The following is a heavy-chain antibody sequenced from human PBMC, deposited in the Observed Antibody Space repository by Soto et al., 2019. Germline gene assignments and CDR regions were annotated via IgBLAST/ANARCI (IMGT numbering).Heavy chain of an antibody. D-gene: IGHD2-21*02. Sequence: ASVKVSCKASGGTFSSYAISWVRQAPGQGLEWMGGIIPIFGTANYAQKFQGRVTITADESTSTAYMELSSLRSEDTAVYYCARGSREVVTAMFDYWGQGTLVTVSS. J-gene: IGHJ4*02. CDR2: IIPIFGTA. V-gene: IGHV1-69*13. CDR1: GGTFSSYA. CDR3: ARGSREVVTAMFDY.